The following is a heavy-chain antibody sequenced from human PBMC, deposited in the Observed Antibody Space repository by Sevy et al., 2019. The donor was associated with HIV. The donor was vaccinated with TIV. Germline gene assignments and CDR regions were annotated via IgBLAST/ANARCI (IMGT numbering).Heavy chain of an antibody. D-gene: IGHD1-1*01. CDR1: ALTFTRYT. J-gene: IGHJ4*02. CDR3: AKDLHPPGPVRGTNFDY. V-gene: IGHV3-30*18. Sequence: RGSLRLSCAASALTFTRYTFHWVRQAPGKGPEWLGVISYEGSNIYYGASVKGRFTISRDNSKNTLYLQMNDMRTEDTAVYYCAKDLHPPGPVRGTNFDYWGRGTLVTVSS. CDR2: ISYEGSNI.